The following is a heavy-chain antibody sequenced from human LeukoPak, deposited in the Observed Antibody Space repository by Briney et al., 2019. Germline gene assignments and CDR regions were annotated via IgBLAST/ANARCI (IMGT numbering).Heavy chain of an antibody. V-gene: IGHV3-7*01. CDR1: GFTFSTYS. CDR2: INQDGSAE. J-gene: IGHJ4*02. Sequence: GGSLRLSCAASGFTFSTYSMSRFRQAPGKGLDWVASINQDGSAEYYVDSVRGRFTISRDNAKNSLYLQVNSLRVDDTAVYYCVRLFGGVTTFDYWGQGTLVTVSS. D-gene: IGHD4-17*01. CDR3: VRLFGGVTTFDY.